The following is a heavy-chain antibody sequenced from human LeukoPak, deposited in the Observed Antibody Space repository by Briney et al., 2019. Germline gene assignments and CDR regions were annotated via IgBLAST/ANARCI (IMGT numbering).Heavy chain of an antibody. D-gene: IGHD2-2*01. CDR2: ISSNGGST. CDR3: ARDRGRKIGTGRGSTSCYFADY. CDR1: GFTFSSYA. Sequence: HPGGSLRLSCAASGFTFSSYAMHWVRQAPGKGLEYVSAISSNGGSTYYANSVKGRFTISRDNSKNTLYLQMGSLRAEDMAVYYCARDRGRKIGTGRGSTSCYFADYWGQGTLVTVSS. V-gene: IGHV3-64*01. J-gene: IGHJ4*02.